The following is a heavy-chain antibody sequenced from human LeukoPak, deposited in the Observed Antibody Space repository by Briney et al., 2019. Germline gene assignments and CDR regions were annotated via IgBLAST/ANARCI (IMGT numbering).Heavy chain of an antibody. J-gene: IGHJ5*02. D-gene: IGHD1/OR15-1a*01. CDR3: AGATSRGTNWFDP. V-gene: IGHV3-66*01. CDR2: IYSGGST. Sequence: GGSLRLSCAASGFTVSSNYMSWVRQAPGKGLEWVSVIYSGGSTYYADSVKGRFTISRDNSKNTLYLQMNSLRAEDTAVYYCAGATSRGTNWFDPWGQGTLVTVSS. CDR1: GFTVSSNY.